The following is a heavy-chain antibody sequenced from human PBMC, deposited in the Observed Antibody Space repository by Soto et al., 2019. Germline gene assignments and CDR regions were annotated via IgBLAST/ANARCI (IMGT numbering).Heavy chain of an antibody. J-gene: IGHJ6*03. D-gene: IGHD6-6*01. CDR2: IYSGGST. V-gene: IGHV3-66*04. CDR3: SRRASIADPLYYHYMDV. Sequence: EVQLVESGGGLVQPGGSLRLSCAASGFTVSSNYMSWVRQAPGKGLEWVSVIYSGGSTYYADSVKGRFTISRDNSKNTLYLQMNSLRAEDTAVYDCSRRASIADPLYYHYMDVWGKGTTVTVSS. CDR1: GFTVSSNY.